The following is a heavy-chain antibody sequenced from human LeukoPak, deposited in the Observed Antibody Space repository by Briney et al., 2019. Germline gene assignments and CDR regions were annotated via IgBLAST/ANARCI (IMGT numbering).Heavy chain of an antibody. D-gene: IGHD3-22*01. J-gene: IGHJ4*02. V-gene: IGHV4-4*07. CDR1: GDSITRNY. CDR3: ARGSFDSSGYYVFDY. Sequence: KSSETLSLTCTVSGDSITRNYWSWIRQPAGKGLEWIGRIYNSGNTNYSPSLESRVTMSTDTSKNQLSLKLTSVTAADTAVYYCARGSFDSSGYYVFDYWGQGTLVTVSS. CDR2: IYNSGNT.